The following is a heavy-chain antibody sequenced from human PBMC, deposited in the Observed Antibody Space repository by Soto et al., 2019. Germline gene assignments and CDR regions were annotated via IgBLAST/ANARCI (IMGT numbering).Heavy chain of an antibody. CDR3: ARHSSMTTVLFDP. CDR2: IYYSGNT. Sequence: TSETLSLTCAVSGGSISSGGYSWSWIRQPPGKGLEWIGCIYYSGNTYYNPSLKSRVTISVDTSKNLFSLKLSSVTAADTAVYYCARHSSMTTVLFDPWGQGTLVTVS. J-gene: IGHJ5*02. D-gene: IGHD4-17*01. CDR1: GGSISSGGYS. V-gene: IGHV4-30-2*03.